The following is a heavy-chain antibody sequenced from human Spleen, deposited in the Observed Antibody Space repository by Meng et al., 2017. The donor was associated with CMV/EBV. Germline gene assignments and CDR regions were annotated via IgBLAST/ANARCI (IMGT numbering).Heavy chain of an antibody. Sequence: GESLKISCAASGFTFSSYSMNWVRQAPGKGLEWVANIKQDGSEKYYVDSVKGRFTISRDNAKNSLYLQMNSLRAEDTAVYYCARVEETIFGVVIVYYYYYGMDVWGQGTTVTVSS. CDR2: IKQDGSEK. D-gene: IGHD3-3*01. J-gene: IGHJ6*02. CDR1: GFTFSSYS. CDR3: ARVEETIFGVVIVYYYYYGMDV. V-gene: IGHV3-7*01.